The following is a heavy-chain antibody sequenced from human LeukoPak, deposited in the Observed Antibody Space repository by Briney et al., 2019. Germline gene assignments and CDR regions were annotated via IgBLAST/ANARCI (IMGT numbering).Heavy chain of an antibody. CDR1: GGSISSYY. D-gene: IGHD3-22*01. CDR3: AREVDYYDSSGYYKAILYYFDY. V-gene: IGHV4-59*12. Sequence: PSETLSLTCTVSGGSISSYYWSWIRQPPGKGLEWIGYIYYSGSTNYNPSLKSRVTISVDTSKNQFSLKLSSVTAADTAVYYCAREVDYYDSSGYYKAILYYFDYWGQGTLVTVSS. J-gene: IGHJ4*02. CDR2: IYYSGST.